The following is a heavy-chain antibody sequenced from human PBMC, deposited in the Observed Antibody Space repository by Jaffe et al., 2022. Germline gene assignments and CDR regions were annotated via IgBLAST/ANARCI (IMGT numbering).Heavy chain of an antibody. D-gene: IGHD3-22*01. CDR2: IYYSGRT. V-gene: IGHV4-59*01. CDR1: GGSISGYY. Sequence: QVQLQESGPRLVKPSETLSLTCTVSGGSISGYYWTWIRQPPGKGLEWIAYIYYSGRTNYNPSLRSRVTISVDPSKNQVSLNLSSVTAADTAVYYCARDHYDSSDYFQGTFDRWGQGTLVTVSS. J-gene: IGHJ4*02. CDR3: ARDHYDSSDYFQGTFDR.